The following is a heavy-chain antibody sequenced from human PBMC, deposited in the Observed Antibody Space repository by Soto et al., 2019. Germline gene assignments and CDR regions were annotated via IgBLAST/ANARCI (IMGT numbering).Heavy chain of an antibody. CDR1: EFTFSNYA. CDR3: AKRNFYDTSGYPSTYSFYYAMDV. CDR2: ISGSGTYT. J-gene: IGHJ6*02. D-gene: IGHD3-22*01. Sequence: HPGGSLRLSCAASEFTFSNYAMSWVRQAPGKGLEWVSTISGSGTYTYYADSVKGRFTISRDNSKNTLFLQMNSLRAEDTAVYYCAKRNFYDTSGYPSTYSFYYAMDVWGQGTTVTAP. V-gene: IGHV3-23*01.